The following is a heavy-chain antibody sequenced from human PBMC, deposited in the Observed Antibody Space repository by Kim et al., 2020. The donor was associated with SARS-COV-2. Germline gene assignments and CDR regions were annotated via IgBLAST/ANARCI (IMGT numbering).Heavy chain of an antibody. CDR2: RRP. V-gene: IGHV4-59*09. D-gene: IGHD5-18*01. J-gene: IGHJ4*02. CDR3: ARGQLWLDY. Sequence: RRPNSRPSLKRRVPISIDTPKNQFSLQLSSVTAADTAVYYCARGQLWLDYWGQGTLVTVSS.